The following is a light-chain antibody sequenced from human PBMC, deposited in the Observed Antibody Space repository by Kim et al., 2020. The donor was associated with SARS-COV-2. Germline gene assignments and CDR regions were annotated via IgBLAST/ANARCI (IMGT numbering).Light chain of an antibody. CDR2: EDN. V-gene: IGLV6-57*02. CDR1: SGSIASND. Sequence: KTVTTSCTSSSGSIASNDVQWYQQRPGSAPTTVIYEDNQRPSGVPDRFSGSIDSSSNSASLTISGLKTEDEADYYCQSYDSSNQVFGGGTQLTVL. CDR3: QSYDSSNQV. J-gene: IGLJ2*01.